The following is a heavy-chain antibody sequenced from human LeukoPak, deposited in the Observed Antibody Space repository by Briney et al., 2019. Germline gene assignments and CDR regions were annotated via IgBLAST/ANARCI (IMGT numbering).Heavy chain of an antibody. CDR2: ISGSGGST. CDR1: GFTFRSYA. Sequence: PGGSLRLSCAASGFTFRSYAMNWVRQAPGKGLEWVSSISGSGGSTYYADSVKGRFTISRDNSKHTLYLQMNSLRAEDTAVYYCSKWKAIVLVPAARSPIDYWGQGTLVTVSS. CDR3: SKWKAIVLVPAARSPIDY. J-gene: IGHJ4*02. D-gene: IGHD2-2*01. V-gene: IGHV3-23*01.